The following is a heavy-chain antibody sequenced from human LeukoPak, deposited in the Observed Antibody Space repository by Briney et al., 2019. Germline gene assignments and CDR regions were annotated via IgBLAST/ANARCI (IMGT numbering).Heavy chain of an antibody. J-gene: IGHJ2*01. CDR3: ARHEANCSGGRCYSAWYFDL. V-gene: IGHV4-4*02. CDR2: IYDSGST. CDR1: GGSISISKSNW. Sequence: SETLSLTCAVSGGSISISKSNWWSWVRQPPGKGLEWIGEIYDSGSTNYNPSLKSRVTISVDKSKNQFSLKVTSVTAADTAVYFCARHEANCSGGRCYSAWYFDLWGRGTLVTVSS. D-gene: IGHD2-15*01.